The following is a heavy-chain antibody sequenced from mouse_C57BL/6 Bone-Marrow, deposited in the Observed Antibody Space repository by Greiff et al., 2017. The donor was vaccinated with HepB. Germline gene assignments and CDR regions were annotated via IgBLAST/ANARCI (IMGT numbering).Heavy chain of an antibody. J-gene: IGHJ1*03. CDR1: GYTFTDYE. Sequence: QVQLQQSGAELVKPGASVTLSCKASGYTFTDYEMHWVKQTPVHGLEWIGGIDPETGGTAYNEKFKGKAILTADKTSSTAYMELRSLTSEDSAVYYCTRGRMMTWYFDDWGTGTTVTVSS. CDR2: IDPETGGT. CDR3: TRGRMMTWYFDD. V-gene: IGHV1-15*01. D-gene: IGHD2-3*01.